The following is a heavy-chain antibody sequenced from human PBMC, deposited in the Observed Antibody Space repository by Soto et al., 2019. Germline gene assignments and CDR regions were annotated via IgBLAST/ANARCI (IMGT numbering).Heavy chain of an antibody. CDR3: ARVKYSSGWGPYFYYMDV. V-gene: IGHV4-34*01. J-gene: IGHJ6*03. Sequence: PSETLSLTCAVYGGSFIGYYWSWIRQPPGKGLEWIGEINHSGSTNYNPSLKSRVTISVDTSKNQFSLKLSSVTAADTAVYYCARVKYSSGWGPYFYYMDVWAKGTTVTVSS. CDR2: INHSGST. D-gene: IGHD6-19*01. CDR1: GGSFIGYY.